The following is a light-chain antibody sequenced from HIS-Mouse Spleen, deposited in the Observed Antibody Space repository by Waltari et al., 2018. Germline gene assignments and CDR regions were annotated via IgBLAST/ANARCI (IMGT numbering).Light chain of an antibody. CDR2: RNN. J-gene: IGLJ3*02. Sequence: QSVLTQPPSASGTPGQRVTISCSGSSSHIGSNYVYWYQQLPGTAPNLLIYRNNQRPSGVPDRFSGSKSGTSASLTISGLRSEDEADYYCAAWDDSLSGPVFGGGTKLTVL. CDR3: AAWDDSLSGPV. CDR1: SSHIGSNY. V-gene: IGLV1-47*01.